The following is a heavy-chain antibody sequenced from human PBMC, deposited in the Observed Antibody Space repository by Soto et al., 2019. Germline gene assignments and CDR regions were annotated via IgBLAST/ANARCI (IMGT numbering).Heavy chain of an antibody. CDR1: GFTFGDSY. Sequence: GGSPRLSCAGSGFTFGDSYMSWIRQAPGKGLEWLSYISPGSRYPAYADSVKGRFTISRDNAKRSLYLQMMSLTAEDTAIYYCVRGGGGGLFDPWGQGTMVTVSS. V-gene: IGHV3-11*06. CDR2: ISPGSRYP. CDR3: VRGGGGGLFDP. D-gene: IGHD2-15*01. J-gene: IGHJ5*02.